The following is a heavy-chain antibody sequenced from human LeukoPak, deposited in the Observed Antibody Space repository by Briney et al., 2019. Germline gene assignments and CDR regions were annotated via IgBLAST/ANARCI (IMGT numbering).Heavy chain of an antibody. J-gene: IGHJ3*02. CDR2: INPNSGGT. CDR1: GYTFTGYY. CDR3: ARGMSASSSWHRTHDAFDI. V-gene: IGHV1-2*02. D-gene: IGHD6-13*01. Sequence: GASVKVSCKASGYTFTGYYMHWVRQAPGQGYECMGWINPNSGGTNYAQKFQGRVTMTRDTSISTAYMELSRLRSDDTAVYYCARGMSASSSWHRTHDAFDIWGQGTMVTVSS.